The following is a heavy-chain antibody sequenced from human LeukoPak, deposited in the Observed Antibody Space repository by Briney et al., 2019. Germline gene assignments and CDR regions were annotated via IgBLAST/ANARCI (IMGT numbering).Heavy chain of an antibody. Sequence: PGGSLRLSCAASGFTFSSYWMHWVRQAPGKGLVWVSRINSDGSSTSYADSVKGRFTISRDNAKNTLYLQMNSLRAEDTAVYYCARDSPGVVPAAIVDGMDVWGKGTTVTVPS. CDR1: GFTFSSYW. J-gene: IGHJ6*04. CDR3: ARDSPGVVPAAIVDGMDV. D-gene: IGHD2-2*02. V-gene: IGHV3-74*01. CDR2: INSDGSST.